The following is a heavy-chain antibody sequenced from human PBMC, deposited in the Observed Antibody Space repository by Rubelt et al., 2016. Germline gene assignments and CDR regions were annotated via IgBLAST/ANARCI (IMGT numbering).Heavy chain of an antibody. CDR2: ISSSGSTI. CDR3: ARSDCGGDCYLSGLYYYYYYGMDV. J-gene: IGHJ6*02. V-gene: IGHV3-11*04. Sequence: GLEWVSYISSSGSTIYYADSVKGRFTISRDNAKNSLYLQMNSLRAEDTAVYYCARSDCGGDCYLSGLYYYYYYGMDVWGQGTTVTVSS. D-gene: IGHD2-21*02.